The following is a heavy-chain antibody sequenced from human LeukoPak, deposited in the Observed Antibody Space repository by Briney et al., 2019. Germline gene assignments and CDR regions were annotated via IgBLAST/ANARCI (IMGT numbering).Heavy chain of an antibody. Sequence: PSETLSLTCSVSGGSINSHYWSWIRQPPGKGLEWIGYIFNTGNTNYNPTLASRVTMSVDTSRAQFFLRLSPVTAADTAIYYCASRPADTTWYGVFDYWSQGTLVTVSS. CDR3: ASRPADTTWYGVFDY. CDR1: GGSINSHY. V-gene: IGHV4-59*11. D-gene: IGHD3-10*01. J-gene: IGHJ4*02. CDR2: IFNTGNT.